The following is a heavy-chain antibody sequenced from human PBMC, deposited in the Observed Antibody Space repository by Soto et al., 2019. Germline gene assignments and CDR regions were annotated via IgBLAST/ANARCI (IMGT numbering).Heavy chain of an antibody. D-gene: IGHD6-13*01. J-gene: IGHJ4*02. Sequence: SQIMPVSRTVLWGSRGDYGWTRILQNTRKRLEWIGYIHYSGTTSVFPSDDTSLRSRVTVSEDTSKSQFSLKLLSVTTADTAVYFCAAHADDSRSHSRYYLDYWGQGTLVTVSS. V-gene: IGHV4-59*01. CDR2: IHYSGTT. CDR3: AAHADDSRSHSRYYLDY. CDR1: WGSRGDYG.